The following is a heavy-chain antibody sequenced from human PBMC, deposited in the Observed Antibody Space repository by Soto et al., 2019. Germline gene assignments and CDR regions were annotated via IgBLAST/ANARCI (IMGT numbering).Heavy chain of an antibody. D-gene: IGHD3-16*02. V-gene: IGHV1-8*01. J-gene: IGHJ4*02. CDR1: GYTFTSYD. CDR3: ASSGEFAYVWGSYPSSY. CDR2: VNPNSGNT. Sequence: AASVKVSCKASGYTFTSYDINWVRQATGQGLEWMGWVNPNSGNTGYAQKFQGRVTMTRNTSISTAYMELSSLRSEDTAVYYCASSGEFAYVWGSYPSSYWGQGTLVTVSS.